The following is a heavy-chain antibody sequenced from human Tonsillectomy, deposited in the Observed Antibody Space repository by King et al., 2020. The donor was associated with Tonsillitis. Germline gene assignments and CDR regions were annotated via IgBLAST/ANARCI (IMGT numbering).Heavy chain of an antibody. Sequence: VQLQESGPGLVKPSETLSLTCTVSGGSISSYYWSWIRQPPGKGLEWIGYIYYRGSTNYNPSLKSRVTISVDTSKNQFSLKLSSVTAADTAVYYCASGIRAPPHFDYWGQGTLVTVSS. CDR3: ASGIRAPPHFDY. V-gene: IGHV4-59*01. CDR2: IYYRGST. J-gene: IGHJ4*02. CDR1: GGSISSYY. D-gene: IGHD1-1*01.